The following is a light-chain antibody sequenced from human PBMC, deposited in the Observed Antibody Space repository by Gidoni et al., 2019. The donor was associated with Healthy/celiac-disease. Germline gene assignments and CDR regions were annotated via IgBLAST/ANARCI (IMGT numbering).Light chain of an antibody. Sequence: EKVTTQSSAALSVSPRERATLSCRASQRVSSNLAWYQQKPGQAPRLLIYGASTRATGIPARFSGSGSGTEFTLTISSLQSEDFAVYYCQQYNNWPPWTFGQGTKVEIK. CDR1: QRVSSN. V-gene: IGKV3-15*01. J-gene: IGKJ1*01. CDR3: QQYNNWPPWT. CDR2: GAS.